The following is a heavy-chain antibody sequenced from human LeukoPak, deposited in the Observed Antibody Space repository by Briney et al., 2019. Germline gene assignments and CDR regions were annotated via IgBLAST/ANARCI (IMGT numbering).Heavy chain of an antibody. V-gene: IGHV3-30-3*01. J-gene: IGHJ5*02. CDR3: ARVVTIFGVVTLWSSPGFWFDP. CDR1: GFTFSSYA. D-gene: IGHD3-3*01. Sequence: GGSLRLSCAASGFTFSSYAMHWVRQAPGKGLEWVAVISYDGSNKYYADSVKGRFTISRDNSKNTLYLQMNSLRSDDTAVYYCARVVTIFGVVTLWSSPGFWFDPWGQGTLVTVSS. CDR2: ISYDGSNK.